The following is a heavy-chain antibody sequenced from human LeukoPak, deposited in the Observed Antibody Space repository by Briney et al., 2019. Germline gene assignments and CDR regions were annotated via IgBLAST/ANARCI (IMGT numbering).Heavy chain of an antibody. CDR2: ISYDGSNE. CDR3: VSFYETY. CDR1: GFTFSSYG. J-gene: IGHJ4*02. V-gene: IGHV3-30-3*01. Sequence: GGSLRLSCAASGFTFSSYGVHWVRQAPGKGLEWVAVISYDGSNEYYADSVKGRFTLSKDNAKNTVYLQMNSLRAEDTAVYYCVSFYETYWGRGTLVTVSS. D-gene: IGHD2/OR15-2a*01.